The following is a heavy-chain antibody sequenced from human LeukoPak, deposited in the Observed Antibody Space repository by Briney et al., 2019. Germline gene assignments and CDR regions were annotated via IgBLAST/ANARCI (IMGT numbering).Heavy chain of an antibody. CDR2: IHTSGTT. CDR3: AREAYSSAWYLDY. CDR1: GGSMSDYY. J-gene: IGHJ4*02. V-gene: IGHV4-4*07. Sequence: SETLSLTCTVSGGSMSDYYWSFIRQPAGKGLEWIGRIHTSGTTYFNPSLKSRVTMSVDTSKNQFSLRLTSMTAADTAVYYCAREAYSSAWYLDYWGQGTLVTASS. D-gene: IGHD6-19*01.